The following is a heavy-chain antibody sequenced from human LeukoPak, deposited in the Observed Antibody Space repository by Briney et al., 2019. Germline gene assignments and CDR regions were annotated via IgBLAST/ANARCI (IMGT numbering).Heavy chain of an antibody. CDR3: ARDRIRITGTKMSWFDR. J-gene: IGHJ5*02. D-gene: IGHD1-7*01. Sequence: ASVKVSCQASGYTFTDYYMHWLRQAPGQGLEWMGWINPNSGGTNYAHKLQGRVTMTSDTSISTAYMELGRLRADDRAVYYCARDRIRITGTKMSWFDRWGQGTLVTDCS. CDR2: INPNSGGT. CDR1: GYTFTDYY. V-gene: IGHV1-2*02.